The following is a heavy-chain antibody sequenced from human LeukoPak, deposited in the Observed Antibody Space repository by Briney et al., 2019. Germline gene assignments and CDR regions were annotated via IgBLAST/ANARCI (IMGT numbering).Heavy chain of an antibody. CDR2: IKQDGSEK. CDR3: AREHRGRGVVPAAVSGMDV. D-gene: IGHD2-2*01. V-gene: IGHV3-7*01. Sequence: GGSLSLFCAASGFTFSKYWMSWVRQARGKGLEGVGNIKQDGSEKYCVDVVKGRFTISGDNAKNSLYLQMNSLRAEDTAVYYCAREHRGRGVVPAAVSGMDVWGQGTTVTVSS. CDR1: GFTFSKYW. J-gene: IGHJ6*02.